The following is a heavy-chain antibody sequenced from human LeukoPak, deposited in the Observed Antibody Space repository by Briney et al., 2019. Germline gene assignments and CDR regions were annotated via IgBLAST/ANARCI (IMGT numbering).Heavy chain of an antibody. J-gene: IGHJ5*02. CDR3: ARGGAGSSNWFDP. CDR1: GGSISSYY. Sequence: TSETLSLTCTVSGGSISSYYWSWIRQPPGKGLEWIGYIYYSGSTNYNPSLKSRVTISVDTSKNQFSLKLSSVTAADAAVYYCARGGAGSSNWFDPWGQGTLVTVSS. D-gene: IGHD1-26*01. CDR2: IYYSGST. V-gene: IGHV4-59*01.